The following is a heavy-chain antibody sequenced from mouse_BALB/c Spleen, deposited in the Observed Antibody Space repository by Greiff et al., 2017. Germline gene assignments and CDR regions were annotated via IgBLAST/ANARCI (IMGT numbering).Heavy chain of an antibody. CDR1: GYTFTSYW. V-gene: IGHV1-87*01. Sequence: VKLQESGAELARPGASVKLSCKASGYTFTSYWMQWVKQRPGQGLEWIGAIHPGDGDTRYTQKFKGKATLTADKSSSTAYMQLSSLASEDSAVYYCARNYGSSYGAMDYWGQGTSVTVSS. D-gene: IGHD1-1*01. CDR3: ARNYGSSYGAMDY. CDR2: IHPGDGDT. J-gene: IGHJ4*01.